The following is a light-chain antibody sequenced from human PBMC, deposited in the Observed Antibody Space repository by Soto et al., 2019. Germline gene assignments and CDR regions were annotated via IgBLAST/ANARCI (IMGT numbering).Light chain of an antibody. J-gene: IGKJ2*01. V-gene: IGKV3-20*01. Sequence: EIVLTQSPGTLSLSPGERATLSCRASQSVYSAYVAWYQQKPGQAPRLVLYRTSSRATGIPDRFSGGGSETDFTLTITALEPDDFAVYYCQQYHTSPYTFGQGTKLEIK. CDR1: QSVYSAY. CDR3: QQYHTSPYT. CDR2: RTS.